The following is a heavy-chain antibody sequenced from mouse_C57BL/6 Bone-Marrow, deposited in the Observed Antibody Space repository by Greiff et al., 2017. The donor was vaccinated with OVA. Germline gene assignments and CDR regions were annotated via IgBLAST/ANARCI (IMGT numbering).Heavy chain of an antibody. J-gene: IGHJ2*01. Sequence: EVKLQQSGPELVKPGASVKISCKASGYTFTDYYMNWVKQSHGKSLEWIGDINPNNGGTSYNQKFKGKSTLTVDKSSSTAYMQLSSLTSEDSAVYYCARRRTTVVDYWGQGTTLTVSS. CDR2: INPNNGGT. CDR3: ARRRTTVVDY. V-gene: IGHV1-26*01. D-gene: IGHD1-1*01. CDR1: GYTFTDYY.